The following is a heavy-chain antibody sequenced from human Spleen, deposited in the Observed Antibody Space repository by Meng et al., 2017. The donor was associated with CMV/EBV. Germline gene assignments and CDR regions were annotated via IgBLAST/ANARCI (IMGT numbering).Heavy chain of an antibody. CDR1: GYTFTSYA. Sequence: QLRLVQSGSELRQPGASVKVSCRPSGYTFTSYAINWVRQAPGQGPDWMGWIDPNTGNPTYDQGFTGRFVFSLDTSVSTAYLQINSLRADDTAVYYCARDSPLDGYSLLDYWGQGTLVTVSS. J-gene: IGHJ4*02. CDR2: IDPNTGNP. D-gene: IGHD5-24*01. V-gene: IGHV7-4-1*02. CDR3: ARDSPLDGYSLLDY.